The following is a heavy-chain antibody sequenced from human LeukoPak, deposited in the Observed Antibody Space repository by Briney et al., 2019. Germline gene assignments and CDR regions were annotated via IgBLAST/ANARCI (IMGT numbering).Heavy chain of an antibody. D-gene: IGHD5-24*01. CDR2: IWSDVSNE. J-gene: IGHJ4*02. CDR1: GFIFSVYG. V-gene: IGHV3-33*06. CDR3: AKDANNFYYFDF. Sequence: PGGSLRLSFEAPGFIFSVYGMHWGRRAPGKGLGWVAVIWSDVSNEYYADYVKGRFTISRDNSMNRVYLQMNSLRAEDTAVYYCAKDANNFYYFDFWGQGTLVTVSS.